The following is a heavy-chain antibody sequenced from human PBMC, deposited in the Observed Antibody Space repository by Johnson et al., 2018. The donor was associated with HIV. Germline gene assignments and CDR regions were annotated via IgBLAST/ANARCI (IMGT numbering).Heavy chain of an antibody. Sequence: QVQLVESGGGLVKPGGSLRLSCAASGFSFGDYYMSWIRQAPGKGLEWISYISSDGSTIDYADSVQGRFTISRDNGNNSLYLQMNSLRAEDAAVYYCTGRDLLRAFDIWGQGTMVTVSS. J-gene: IGHJ3*02. V-gene: IGHV3-11*04. CDR2: ISSDGSTI. CDR3: TGRDLLRAFDI. D-gene: IGHD2-15*01. CDR1: GFSFGDYY.